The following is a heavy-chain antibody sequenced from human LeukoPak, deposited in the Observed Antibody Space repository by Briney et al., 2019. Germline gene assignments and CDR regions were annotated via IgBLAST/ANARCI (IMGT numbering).Heavy chain of an antibody. CDR3: AKALREQFLVPTD. J-gene: IGHJ4*02. CDR1: GFTFSSYV. Sequence: PGGSLRLSCAASGFTFSSYVVSWVRQPPGKGLEWVSAITGSGGSTYYAASVKGRFTISRDNSKNTLFLQMNSLRADDTAVYYCAKALREQFLVPTDWGQGTLVTVSS. V-gene: IGHV3-23*01. CDR2: ITGSGGST. D-gene: IGHD2-8*02.